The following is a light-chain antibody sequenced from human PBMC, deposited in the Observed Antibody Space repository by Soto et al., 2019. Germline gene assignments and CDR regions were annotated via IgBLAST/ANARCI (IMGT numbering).Light chain of an antibody. J-gene: IGKJ1*01. CDR2: GAS. V-gene: IGKV1-17*02. Sequence: DIQMTQSPPSLSAPVGDRVTITCRARQAIGNDLGWFQQKPGQAPKRLIFGASTLHSGVPSRFSGSGSGTEFSLTISNLQPDDCATYYCQQYENYWTFGQGTKVDIK. CDR1: QAIGND. CDR3: QQYENYWT.